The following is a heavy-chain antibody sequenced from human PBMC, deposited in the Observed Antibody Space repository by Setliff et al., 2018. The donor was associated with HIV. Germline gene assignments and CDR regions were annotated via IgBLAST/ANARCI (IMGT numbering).Heavy chain of an antibody. CDR2: IYYSGST. CDR3: AGLTGTDFDY. J-gene: IGHJ4*02. CDR1: EYSISDGHY. V-gene: IGHV4-38-2*02. Sequence: SETLSLTCTVSEYSISDGHYWGWIRQPPGKGLEWIGSIYYSGSTYYNPSLKSRVTISVDTSKNQFSLKLNSVTAADTAVYYCAGLTGTDFDYWGQGTLVTVSS. D-gene: IGHD1-20*01.